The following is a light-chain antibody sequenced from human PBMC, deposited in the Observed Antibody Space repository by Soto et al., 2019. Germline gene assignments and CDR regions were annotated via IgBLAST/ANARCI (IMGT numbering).Light chain of an antibody. V-gene: IGKV1-5*03. J-gene: IGKJ1*01. Sequence: DIQMTQSPSTLSASVGDRVTITCRASQSISSWLAWYQQKPGKAPKLLIYKASTLESGVPSRFSGSGSGTEFILTISSLQPDDFATYYCQQYNSYSEATFGQGTKVEIK. CDR3: QQYNSYSEAT. CDR2: KAS. CDR1: QSISSW.